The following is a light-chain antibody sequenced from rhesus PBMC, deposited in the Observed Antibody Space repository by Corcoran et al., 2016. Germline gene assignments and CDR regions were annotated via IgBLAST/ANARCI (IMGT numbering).Light chain of an antibody. Sequence: DIQMTQSPSSLSASVGDRVTVTCRASPAINKGLSWYQQKPGTAPTLLIYAAASLQTGVSSRFSGSGSGTDFTLTLISLQPEDVATYCCLQAYTTPYSFGQGAKVEIK. CDR1: PAINKG. CDR2: AAA. V-gene: IGKV1-94*01. J-gene: IGKJ2*01. CDR3: LQAYTTPYS.